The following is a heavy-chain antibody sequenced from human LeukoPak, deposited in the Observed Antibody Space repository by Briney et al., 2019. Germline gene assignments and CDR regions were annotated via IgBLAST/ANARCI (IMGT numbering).Heavy chain of an antibody. CDR2: INHSGTT. CDR3: ARLTGYYWSVVTY. D-gene: IGHD3-9*01. V-gene: IGHV4-34*01. Sequence: PSETLSLTCAVYGGSFRGYYWSWIRQPPGKGLEWIGEINHSGTTNYNPSLKSRVTISVDTSKNQFSLKLSSVTAADTAVYYCARLTGYYWSVVTYWGQGTLVTVSS. J-gene: IGHJ4*02. CDR1: GGSFRGYY.